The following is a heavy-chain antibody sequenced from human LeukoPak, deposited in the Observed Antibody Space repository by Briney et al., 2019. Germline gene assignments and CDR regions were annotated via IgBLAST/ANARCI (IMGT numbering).Heavy chain of an antibody. CDR2: VSYSGST. CDR1: GASISSYY. CDR3: ARGGWSMDY. D-gene: IGHD6-19*01. V-gene: IGHV4-59*01. Sequence: SETLSLTCTVSGASISSYYWSWIRQPPGKGLESIGYVSYSGSTNYNPSLKSRVTISVDTSKSQFSLKLRSVTAADTAVYYCARGGWSMDYWGQGTLVTVSS. J-gene: IGHJ4*02.